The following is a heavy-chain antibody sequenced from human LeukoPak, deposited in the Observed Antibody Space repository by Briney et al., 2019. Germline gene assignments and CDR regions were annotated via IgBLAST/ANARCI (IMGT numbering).Heavy chain of an antibody. Sequence: SETLSLTCTVSGGSISSSSYYWGWIRQPPGKGLEWIGSIYYSGSTYYNPSLKSRVTISVDTSKNQFSLKLSSVTAADTAVYYCASQELWFGDNWFDPWGQGTLVTVSS. CDR3: ASQELWFGDNWFDP. J-gene: IGHJ5*02. V-gene: IGHV4-39*07. CDR2: IYYSGST. D-gene: IGHD3-10*01. CDR1: GGSISSSSYY.